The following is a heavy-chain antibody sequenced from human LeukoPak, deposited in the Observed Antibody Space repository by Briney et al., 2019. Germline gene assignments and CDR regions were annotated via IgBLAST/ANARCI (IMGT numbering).Heavy chain of an antibody. J-gene: IGHJ6*03. CDR3: AKEALQARYYYYMDV. CDR2: IRYDGSNK. CDR1: GFTFSSYG. V-gene: IGHV3-30*02. Sequence: GGSLRLSCAPAGFTFSSYGMYWVRQASGKGLEWVAFIRYDGSNKYYADSVKGRFTISRDNSKNTLYLQMNSLRAEDTAVYYCAKEALQARYYYYMDVWGKGTTVTVSS.